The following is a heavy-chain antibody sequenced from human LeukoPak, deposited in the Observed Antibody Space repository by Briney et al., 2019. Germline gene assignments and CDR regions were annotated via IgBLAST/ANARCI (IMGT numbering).Heavy chain of an antibody. J-gene: IGHJ4*02. V-gene: IGHV1-46*01. CDR1: GYSFTSYY. CDR2: INPSGGST. CDR3: ARWRLYTGSGTGTSRYSFDL. D-gene: IGHD3-16*02. Sequence: GASVKVSCKASGYSFTSYYMHWVRQAPGQGLEWMGIINPSGGSTSYAQKFQGRVTMTRDMSTSTVYMELSSLRAEDTAVYYCARWRLYTGSGTGTSRYSFDLWGQGTLITVSS.